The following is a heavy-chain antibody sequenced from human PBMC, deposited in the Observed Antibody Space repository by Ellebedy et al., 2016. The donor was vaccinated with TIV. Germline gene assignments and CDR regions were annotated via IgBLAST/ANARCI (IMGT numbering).Heavy chain of an antibody. V-gene: IGHV1-46*01. D-gene: IGHD4-11*01. J-gene: IGHJ4*01. CDR1: GYTFTSYF. CDR2: INPIGGST. Sequence: ASVKVSCKASGYTFTSYFIYWVRQAPGQGLEWMGVINPIGGSTTYAQKFQGRVAMTRDTSTSTVYMELSSLRSEDTAVYYCVRDLSTADYRAYWGQGTLVTVSS. CDR3: VRDLSTADYRAY.